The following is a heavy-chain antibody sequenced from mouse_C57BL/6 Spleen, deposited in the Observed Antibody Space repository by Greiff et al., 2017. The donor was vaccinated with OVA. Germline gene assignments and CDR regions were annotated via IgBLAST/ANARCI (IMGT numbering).Heavy chain of an antibody. CDR3: ARGGDGSSGSWFAY. Sequence: VQLQQSGPELVKPGDSVKISCKASGYSFTGYFMNWVMQSHGKSLEWIGRLNPYNGDTFYNQKFKGKATLTVDKSSSTAHMELRSLTSEDSAVYYCARGGDGSSGSWFAYWGQGTLVTVSA. V-gene: IGHV1-20*01. CDR2: LNPYNGDT. J-gene: IGHJ3*01. D-gene: IGHD1-1*01. CDR1: GYSFTGYF.